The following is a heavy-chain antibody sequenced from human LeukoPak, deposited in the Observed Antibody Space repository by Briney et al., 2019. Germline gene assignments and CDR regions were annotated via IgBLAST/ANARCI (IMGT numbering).Heavy chain of an antibody. Sequence: LRLSXXXXXXTFSSXSMNWVRQAPGKGLEWVSAISGSGGSTYYADSVKGRFTISRDNSKNTLYLQMNSLRAEDTAVYYCAKEAAGMLWFGELSLSYFDYWGQGTLVTVSS. D-gene: IGHD3-10*01. CDR2: ISGSGGST. CDR3: AKEAAGMLWFGELSLSYFDY. J-gene: IGHJ4*02. V-gene: IGHV3-23*01. CDR1: XXTFSSXS.